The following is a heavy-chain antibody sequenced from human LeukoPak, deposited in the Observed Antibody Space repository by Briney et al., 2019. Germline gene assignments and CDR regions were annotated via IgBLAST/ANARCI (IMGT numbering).Heavy chain of an antibody. V-gene: IGHV3-21*01. CDR1: GFTFSSYS. CDR3: ARGCSSTSCYGHYMDV. J-gene: IGHJ6*03. D-gene: IGHD2-2*01. CDR2: ISSSSSYI. Sequence: GRSLRLSCAASGFTFSSYSMNWVRQAPGKGLEWVSSISSSSSYIYYADSVKGRFTISRDNAKNSLYLQMNSLRAEDTAVYYCARGCSSTSCYGHYMDVWGKGTTVTVSS.